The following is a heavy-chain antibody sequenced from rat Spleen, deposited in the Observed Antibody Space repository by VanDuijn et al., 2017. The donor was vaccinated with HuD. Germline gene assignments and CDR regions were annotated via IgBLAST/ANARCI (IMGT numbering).Heavy chain of an antibody. V-gene: IGHV2-13*01. Sequence: QVQLKESGPGLVQSSQTLSLTCTVSGFSLISYAVNWVRQPPGKGLEWMGGIWGDGNTNYNSALKSRLSISRDTSKSQVFLKMNSLQTEDTAIYFCTSPFRWFAYWGQGTLVTVSS. CDR2: IWGDGNT. CDR1: GFSLISYA. J-gene: IGHJ3*01. CDR3: TSPFRWFAY.